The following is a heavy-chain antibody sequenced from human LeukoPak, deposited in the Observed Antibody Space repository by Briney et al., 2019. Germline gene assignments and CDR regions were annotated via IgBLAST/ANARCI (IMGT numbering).Heavy chain of an antibody. J-gene: IGHJ4*02. CDR2: IYHSGST. CDR1: GGSISSSNW. Sequence: SETLSLTCAVSGGSISSSNWWSWVRQPPGKGLEWIGEIYHSGSTNYNPSLKSRVTISVDKSKSQFSLKLTSVTGADTAVYYCASLGGQFDYWCQGTLVTVSS. D-gene: IGHD3-16*01. CDR3: ASLGGQFDY. V-gene: IGHV4-4*02.